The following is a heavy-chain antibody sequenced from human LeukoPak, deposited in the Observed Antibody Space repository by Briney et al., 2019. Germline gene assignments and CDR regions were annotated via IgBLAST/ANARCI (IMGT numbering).Heavy chain of an antibody. CDR1: GYTFTSYG. CDR3: ARDLKRGHRSGRYSWGTGSSNDY. J-gene: IGHJ4*02. CDR2: ISGYNGNT. D-gene: IGHD6-19*01. V-gene: IGHV1-18*01. Sequence: ASVKVSCKASGYTFTSYGISWVRQAPGQGLEWMGWISGYNGNTNYAQKLQGRVTMTTDTSTSTAYMELRSLRSDDTAVYYCARDLKRGHRSGRYSWGTGSSNDYWGQGTLVTVSS.